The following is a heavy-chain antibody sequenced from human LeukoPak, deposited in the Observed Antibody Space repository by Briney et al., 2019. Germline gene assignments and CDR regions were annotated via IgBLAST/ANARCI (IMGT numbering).Heavy chain of an antibody. J-gene: IGHJ4*02. V-gene: IGHV3-23*01. CDR3: AKGIWGGYCSGGSCYSVGY. D-gene: IGHD2-15*01. CDR1: GFTFSSYA. Sequence: GGSLRLSCAASGFTFSSYAMSWVRQAPGKGLEWVSAISGSGGSTYYADSVKGRFTISRDNSKNTLYLQMNSLRAEDTAVYYCAKGIWGGYCSGGSCYSVGYWGQGTLVTVSS. CDR2: ISGSGGST.